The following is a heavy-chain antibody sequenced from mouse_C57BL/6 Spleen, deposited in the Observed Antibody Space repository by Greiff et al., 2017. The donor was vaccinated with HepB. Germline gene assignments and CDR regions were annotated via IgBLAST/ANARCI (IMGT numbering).Heavy chain of an antibody. CDR1: GYTFTGYW. D-gene: IGHD1-1*01. Sequence: VKVVESGAELMKPGASVKLSCKATGYTFTGYWIEWVKQRPGHGLEWIGEILPGSGSTNYNEKFKGKATFTADTSSNTAYMQLSSLTTEDSAIYYCARGITTVVATDFDYWGQGTTLTVSS. J-gene: IGHJ2*01. CDR2: ILPGSGST. CDR3: ARGITTVVATDFDY. V-gene: IGHV1-9*01.